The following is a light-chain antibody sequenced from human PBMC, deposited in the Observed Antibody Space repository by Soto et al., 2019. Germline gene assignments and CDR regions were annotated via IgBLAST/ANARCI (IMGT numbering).Light chain of an antibody. V-gene: IGKV3-15*01. Sequence: EIVMTQSPATQSVSPGERATLSCRASQSVSSNLAWYQQRPGQAPRLLIYGASTRATGIPARFSGSGSGTEFTLTISSLQSEDFAVYYCQQYENWPPRTFGHGTKVDNK. CDR3: QQYENWPPRT. CDR2: GAS. J-gene: IGKJ1*01. CDR1: QSVSSN.